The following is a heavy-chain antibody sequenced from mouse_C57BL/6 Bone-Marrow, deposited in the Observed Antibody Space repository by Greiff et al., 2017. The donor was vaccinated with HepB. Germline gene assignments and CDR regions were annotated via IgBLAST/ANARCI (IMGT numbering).Heavy chain of an antibody. V-gene: IGHV1-26*01. CDR1: GYTFTDYY. CDR2: INPNNGGT. Sequence: VQLQQSGPELVKPGASVKISCKASGYTFTDYYMNWVKQSHGKSLEWIGDINPNNGGTSYNQKFKGKATLTVDKSSSTAYMELRSLTSEDSAVYYCARIRGYWGQGTTLTVSS. J-gene: IGHJ2*01. CDR3: ARIRGY.